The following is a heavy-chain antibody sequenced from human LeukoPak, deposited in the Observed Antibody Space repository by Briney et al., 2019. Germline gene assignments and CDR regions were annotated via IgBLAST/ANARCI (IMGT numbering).Heavy chain of an antibody. CDR3: ARDIRSDYVTGDY. CDR2: INPNSGGT. D-gene: IGHD4-17*01. V-gene: IGHV1-2*02. Sequence: ASVKVSCKASGYTFTGYYMHWVRQAPGQGLEWMGWINPNSGGTNYAQKFQGRVTMTRDTSISTAYMELSRLRSDDTAMYYCARDIRSDYVTGDYWGQGTPVIASS. CDR1: GYTFTGYY. J-gene: IGHJ4*02.